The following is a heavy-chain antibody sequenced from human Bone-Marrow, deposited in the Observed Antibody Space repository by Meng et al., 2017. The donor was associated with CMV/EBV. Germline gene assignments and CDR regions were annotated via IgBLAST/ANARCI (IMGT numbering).Heavy chain of an antibody. CDR2: IYYSGST. D-gene: IGHD1-26*01. J-gene: IGHJ4*02. CDR1: GGSISSYY. Sequence: SETLSLTCTVSGGSISSYYWSWIRQPPGKGLEWIGYIYYSGSTNYNPSLKSRVTISLDTSKNQFSLKLSSVTAADTAVYYCAIFHSGSYWGSFDYWGQGTLVTVSS. CDR3: AIFHSGSYWGSFDY. V-gene: IGHV4-59*01.